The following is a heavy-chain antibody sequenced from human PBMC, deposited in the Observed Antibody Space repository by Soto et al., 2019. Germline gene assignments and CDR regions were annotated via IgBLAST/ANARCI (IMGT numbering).Heavy chain of an antibody. Sequence: QVQLVQSGAEVKKPGASVKVSCKASGYTFTSYYMHWVRQAPGQGLEWMGIINPSGGSTSYAQKFQGRVSMXXDXSXTTVYMELSSLRSEDTAVYYCARVYCSGGSCYSIDYWGQGTLVTVSS. J-gene: IGHJ4*02. D-gene: IGHD2-15*01. V-gene: IGHV1-46*03. CDR2: INPSGGST. CDR3: ARVYCSGGSCYSIDY. CDR1: GYTFTSYY.